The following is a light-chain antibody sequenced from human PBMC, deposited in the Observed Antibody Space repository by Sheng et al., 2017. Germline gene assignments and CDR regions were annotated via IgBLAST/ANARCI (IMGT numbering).Light chain of an antibody. Sequence: EVVLTQSPATLSVSPGERATLSCRASQSVGDFLAWFQQKPGQAPRLLISRASTRATGIPVRFSGSGSGTEFTLTISSLQPEDFAFYYCQHYYNWPRTFGQGPKVE. V-gene: IGKV3-15*01. CDR2: RAS. J-gene: IGKJ1*01. CDR3: QHYYNWPRT. CDR1: QSVGDF.